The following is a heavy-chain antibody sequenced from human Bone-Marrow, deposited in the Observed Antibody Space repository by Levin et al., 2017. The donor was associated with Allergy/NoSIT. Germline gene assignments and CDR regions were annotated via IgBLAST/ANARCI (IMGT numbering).Heavy chain of an antibody. J-gene: IGHJ6*03. Sequence: SQTLSLTCAVYGGSFRDSYWSWIRPSPGKRLEWIGEINHSGDTNYNPSLKSRVTISVDTSKNQFSLKVRSVTAADTAVYYCARVRYYYAPGTYHDKNYYYYYMDVWGKGTTVTVSS. CDR2: INHSGDT. V-gene: IGHV4-34*01. D-gene: IGHD3-10*01. CDR3: ARVRYYYAPGTYHDKNYYYYYMDV. CDR1: GGSFRDSY.